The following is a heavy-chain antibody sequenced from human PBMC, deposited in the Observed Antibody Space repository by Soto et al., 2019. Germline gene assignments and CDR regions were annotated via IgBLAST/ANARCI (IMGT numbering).Heavy chain of an antibody. CDR2: IYYSGST. D-gene: IGHD5-12*01. J-gene: IGHJ6*03. Sequence: PSETLSLTCTVSGGSISSGGYYWSWIRQHPGKGLEWIGYIYYSGSTYYNPSLKSRVTISVDTSKNQFSLKLSSVTAADTAVYYCARVGVATSDYYYMDVWGKGTTVTVSS. CDR1: GGSISSGGYY. CDR3: ARVGVATSDYYYMDV. V-gene: IGHV4-31*03.